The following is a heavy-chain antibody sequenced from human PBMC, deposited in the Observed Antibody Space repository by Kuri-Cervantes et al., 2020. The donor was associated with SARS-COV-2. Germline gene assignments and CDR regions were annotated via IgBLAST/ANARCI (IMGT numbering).Heavy chain of an antibody. CDR2: ISSSSSTI. Sequence: GGSLRLSCAASGFTFSSYSMNWVRQAPRKGLEWVSYISSSSSTIYYADSVKGRLTIFRDNSKNTLYLQMNSLRADDTAVYYCARGGDYYDSSGYYPNWFDPWGQGTRVTVSS. CDR3: ARGGDYYDSSGYYPNWFDP. V-gene: IGHV3-48*01. CDR1: GFTFSSYS. D-gene: IGHD3-22*01. J-gene: IGHJ5*01.